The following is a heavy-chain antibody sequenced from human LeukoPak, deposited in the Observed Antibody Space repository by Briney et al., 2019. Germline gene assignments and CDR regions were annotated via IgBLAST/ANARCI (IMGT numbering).Heavy chain of an antibody. CDR2: INWNGGST. V-gene: IGHV3-20*04. J-gene: IGHJ5*02. CDR3: ARESLQAVASEGSWFDP. CDR1: GFTFDDYG. Sequence: GGSLRLSCAASGFTFDDYGMSWVRQAPGKGLEWVSGINWNGGSTGYADSVKGRFTISRDNAKNSLYLQMNSLRAEDTASYYCARESLQAVASEGSWFDPWGQGTLVTVSS. D-gene: IGHD6-19*01.